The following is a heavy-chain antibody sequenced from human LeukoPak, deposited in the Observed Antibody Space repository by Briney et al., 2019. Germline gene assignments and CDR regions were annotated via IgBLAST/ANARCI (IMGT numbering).Heavy chain of an antibody. D-gene: IGHD1-26*01. CDR1: GFTFSNYG. J-gene: IGHJ4*02. Sequence: PGGSLRLSCAASGFTFSNYGMHWVRQTPGKGLEYVSAISSDGGSTYYANSVKGRFTISRDNSKNTLYLQMNSLKTEDTAVYYCTTYAVGATEVIDYWGQGTLVTVSS. CDR3: TTYAVGATEVIDY. V-gene: IGHV3-64*01. CDR2: ISSDGGST.